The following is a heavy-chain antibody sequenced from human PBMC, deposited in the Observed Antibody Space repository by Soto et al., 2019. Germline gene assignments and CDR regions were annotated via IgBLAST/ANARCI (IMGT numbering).Heavy chain of an antibody. V-gene: IGHV5-10-1*01. D-gene: IGHD6-6*01. J-gene: IGHJ6*02. CDR3: ARSTRRIAARPNYYYYGMDV. Sequence: GESLKISCKGSGYSFTSYWISWVRQMPGKGLEWMGRIDPSDSYTNYSPSFQGHVTISADKSISTAYLQWSSLKASDTAMYYCARSTRRIAARPNYYYYGMDVWDQGTTVTVSS. CDR1: GYSFTSYW. CDR2: IDPSDSYT.